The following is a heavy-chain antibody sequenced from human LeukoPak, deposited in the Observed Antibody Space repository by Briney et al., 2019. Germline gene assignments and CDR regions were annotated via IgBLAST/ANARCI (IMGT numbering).Heavy chain of an antibody. CDR3: ARANHDGPYVVVIAPRSGYYMDV. J-gene: IGHJ6*03. V-gene: IGHV1-18*01. D-gene: IGHD2-21*01. Sequence: RASVKVSCKASGYTFTSYGISWVRQAPGQGLEWMGWISAYNGNTNYAQKLQGRVTMTTDTSTSTAYMELRSLRSDDTAVYYCARANHDGPYVVVIAPRSGYYMDVWGKGTTVTVSS. CDR2: ISAYNGNT. CDR1: GYTFTSYG.